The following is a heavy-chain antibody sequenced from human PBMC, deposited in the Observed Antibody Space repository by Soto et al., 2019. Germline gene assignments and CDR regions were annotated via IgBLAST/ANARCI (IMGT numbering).Heavy chain of an antibody. Sequence: SETLSLTCTVSGGSISSSSYYWGWIRQPPGKGLEWIGSIYYSGSTYYNPSLKSRVTISVDTSKNRFSLRLSSVTAADTAVYYCARLDYDILTANIDGGMDVWGQGTTVTVSS. CDR2: IYYSGST. J-gene: IGHJ6*02. V-gene: IGHV4-39*01. CDR3: ARLDYDILTANIDGGMDV. CDR1: GGSISSSSYY. D-gene: IGHD3-9*01.